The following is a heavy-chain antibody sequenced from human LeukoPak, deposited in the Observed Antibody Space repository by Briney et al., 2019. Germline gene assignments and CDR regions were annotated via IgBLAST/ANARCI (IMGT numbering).Heavy chain of an antibody. CDR2: INHSGST. D-gene: IGHD4-17*01. Sequence: SETLSLTCAVYGGSFSGYYWSWIRQPPGKGLEWIGEINHSGSTNYNPSLKSRVTISVDTSKNQFSLKLSSVTAADTAVYYCAKATDYGDSYFDYWGQGTLVTVSS. CDR1: GGSFSGYY. J-gene: IGHJ4*02. CDR3: AKATDYGDSYFDY. V-gene: IGHV4-34*01.